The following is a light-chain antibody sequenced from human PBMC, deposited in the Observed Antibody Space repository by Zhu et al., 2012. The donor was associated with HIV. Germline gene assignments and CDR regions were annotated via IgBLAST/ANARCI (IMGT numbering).Light chain of an antibody. CDR1: QSVSSNY. CDR3: QQYSNLPWT. CDR2: GAS. Sequence: IVLTQSPATLSLSPGERATLSCRASQSVSSNYLAWYQQKPGQALRLLIYGASSRATGVPDRFTGSGSGTDFSLTINRLEPEDFALYYCQQYSNLPWTFGQGTKVEIK. J-gene: IGKJ1*01. V-gene: IGKV3-20*01.